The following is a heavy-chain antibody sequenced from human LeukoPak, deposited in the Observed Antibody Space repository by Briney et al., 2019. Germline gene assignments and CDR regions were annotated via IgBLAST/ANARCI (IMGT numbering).Heavy chain of an antibody. J-gene: IGHJ4*02. Sequence: GGSLTLSCAASGFTFSSFWMSWLRQAPGKGLEWVANMKQDGSQKCYVDSVKGRFTISRDNVQNSLYLQMNSLRAEDTAVYYCARGDYFASGSYSDSWGQGILVTVSS. CDR2: MKQDGSQK. CDR3: ARGDYFASGSYSDS. V-gene: IGHV3-7*01. CDR1: GFTFSSFW. D-gene: IGHD3-10*01.